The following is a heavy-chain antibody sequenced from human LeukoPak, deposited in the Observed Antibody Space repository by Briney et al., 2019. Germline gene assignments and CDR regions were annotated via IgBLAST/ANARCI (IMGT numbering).Heavy chain of an antibody. D-gene: IGHD3-9*01. V-gene: IGHV3-30*02. CDR1: GFTFSSYG. CDR3: AKDGENYDILTGSSYFDY. CDR2: IRYDGSNK. Sequence: GGSLRLSCAASGFTFSSYGMHWVRQAPGKGLEWVAFIRYDGSNKYYADSVKGRFTISRDNSKNTLYLQMNSLRAEDTAVYYCAKDGENYDILTGSSYFDYWGQGTLVTVSS. J-gene: IGHJ4*02.